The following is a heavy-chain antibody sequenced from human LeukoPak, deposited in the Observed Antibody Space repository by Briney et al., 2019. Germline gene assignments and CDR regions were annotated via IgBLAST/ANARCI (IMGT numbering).Heavy chain of an antibody. J-gene: IGHJ4*02. CDR1: GFTFSSYA. CDR3: ARLGSGSYLVY. CDR2: ISYDGSNK. D-gene: IGHD3-10*01. Sequence: GGSLRLSCAASGFTFSSYAMHWVRQAPGKGLEWVAVISYDGSNKYYADSVKGRFTISRDNSKNTLYLQMNSLRAEDTAVYYCARLGSGSYLVYWGQGTLVTVSS. V-gene: IGHV3-30*04.